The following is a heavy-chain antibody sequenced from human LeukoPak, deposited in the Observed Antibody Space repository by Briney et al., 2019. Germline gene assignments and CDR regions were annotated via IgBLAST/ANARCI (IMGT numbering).Heavy chain of an antibody. CDR2: INPGDSDT. Sequence: GESLKISCKGSGYSFSSYWIGWVRQMPGKGLEWMGIINPGDSDTRYSPSLQGQVTVSADKSITTAYLQWSSLKASDTAMYYCARQRRSSGWPNDYWGQGTLVTVSS. CDR1: GYSFSSYW. CDR3: ARQRRSSGWPNDY. J-gene: IGHJ4*02. D-gene: IGHD6-19*01. V-gene: IGHV5-51*01.